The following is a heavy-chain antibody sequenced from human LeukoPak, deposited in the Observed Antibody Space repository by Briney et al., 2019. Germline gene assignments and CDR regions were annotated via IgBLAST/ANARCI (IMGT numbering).Heavy chain of an antibody. Sequence: SETLSLTCSVSGGSVNKWYWSWIRQPPGKGLEWIGYIYYDGSTNYNPSLKNRVTISVDTSNNQFSLKLSSVTAADTAVYYCARLPIVVVPSTSFDIWGQGTMVTVSS. CDR3: ARLPIVVVPSTSFDI. CDR1: GGSVNKWY. CDR2: IYYDGST. D-gene: IGHD2-2*01. V-gene: IGHV4-59*08. J-gene: IGHJ3*02.